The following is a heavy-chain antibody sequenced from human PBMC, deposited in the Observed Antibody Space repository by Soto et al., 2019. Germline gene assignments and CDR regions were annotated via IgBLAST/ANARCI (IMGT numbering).Heavy chain of an antibody. D-gene: IGHD2-2*02. CDR3: ARPRFQVLYGKPYFDS. Sequence: QVQLQESGPGLVKPSQTLSLTCTVSGGSITTGGSYWSWIRQHPGKGLEWIGNIYHSGNTYYNPSLKSRLTISVDTSKNHFSLMVDSVTAADTAVYYCARPRFQVLYGKPYFDSWGQGTLVTVSS. CDR2: IYHSGNT. V-gene: IGHV4-31*03. CDR1: GGSITTGGSY. J-gene: IGHJ4*02.